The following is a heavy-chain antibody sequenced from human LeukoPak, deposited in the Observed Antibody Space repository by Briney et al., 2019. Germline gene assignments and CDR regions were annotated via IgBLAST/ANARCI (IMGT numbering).Heavy chain of an antibody. CDR2: IYNGGGT. CDR3: AKGRYSYGYYFDY. V-gene: IGHV3-53*01. J-gene: IGHJ4*02. CDR1: GFSVRNNH. D-gene: IGHD5-18*01. Sequence: GALRLSCAASGFSVRNNHIYWVRQAPGKGPEWVSVIYNGGGTYYTDSVKGRFTISRDNSKNTLYLQMNSLRAEDTAVYYCAKGRYSYGYYFDYWGQGTLVTVSS.